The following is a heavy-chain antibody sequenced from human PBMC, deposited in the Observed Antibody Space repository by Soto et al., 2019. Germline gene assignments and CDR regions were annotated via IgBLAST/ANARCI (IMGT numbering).Heavy chain of an antibody. J-gene: IGHJ4*02. CDR1: GFIFSNYN. D-gene: IGHD2-21*02. V-gene: IGHV3-48*01. CDR3: ARPSCGGDCYSPVY. CDR2: IRSSSNTI. Sequence: EVQLVESGGGLVQPGGSLRLSCAASGFIFSNYNMHWVRQAPGKGLEWVSYIRSSSNTIYYADSVKGRFNISRDNAKNSLYLQMNSLRAEDTAVYYCARPSCGGDCYSPVYWGQGTLVTVSS.